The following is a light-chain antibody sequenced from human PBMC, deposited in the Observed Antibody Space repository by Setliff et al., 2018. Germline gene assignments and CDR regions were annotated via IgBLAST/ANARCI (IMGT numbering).Light chain of an antibody. J-gene: IGLJ1*01. CDR2: EVK. CDR1: SSYFGRYDY. Sequence: QSALTQPPSASGSPGQSVTISCTGTSSYFGRYDYVSWYQQHPGKAPKLLLYEVKTRPSGVPDRFSGSKSGNTASLTVSGLQADDEADYYCSAHAGSNNLSVFGTGTKVTVL. V-gene: IGLV2-8*01. CDR3: SAHAGSNNLSV.